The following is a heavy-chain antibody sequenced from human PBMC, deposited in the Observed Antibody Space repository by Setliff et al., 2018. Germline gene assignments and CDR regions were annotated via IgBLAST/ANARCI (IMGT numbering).Heavy chain of an antibody. CDR2: RSTRGDT. D-gene: IGHD3-22*01. Sequence: PSETLSLTCTVSGDSTDSAFWNWIRQSPEKGLEWIGYRSTRGDTNSNPSLRSRLTMSLGTSRSQFSLNLTSVTAADTAIYFCARAVDSTGYFPFWYFDLWGRGTLVTVSS. CDR3: ARAVDSTGYFPFWYFDL. V-gene: IGHV4-59*13. J-gene: IGHJ2*01. CDR1: GDSTDSAF.